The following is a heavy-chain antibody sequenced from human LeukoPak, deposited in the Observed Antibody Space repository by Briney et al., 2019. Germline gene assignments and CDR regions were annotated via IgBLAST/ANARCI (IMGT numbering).Heavy chain of an antibody. J-gene: IGHJ6*03. CDR3: ARLAPRDSFYYFYMDV. D-gene: IGHD2-15*01. Sequence: SETLSLTCTVSGGSISSYFWTWTRQPAGKGLEYIGRISPSGTTNYNPSLKSRVTMSVDTSKNQFSLKLSSVTAADTAVYYCARLAPRDSFYYFYMDVWGAGTTVTVSS. CDR2: ISPSGTT. V-gene: IGHV4-4*07. CDR1: GGSISSYF.